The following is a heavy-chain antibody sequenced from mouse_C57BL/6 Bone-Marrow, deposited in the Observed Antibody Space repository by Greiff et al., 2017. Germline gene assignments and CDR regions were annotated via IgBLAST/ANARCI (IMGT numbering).Heavy chain of an antibody. Sequence: DVKLEESGAELVRPGASVKLSCKASGFNIKDYYMHWVKQRPEQGLEWIGWIDPENGDTEYASKFQGKATLTADTSSNTAYLQLSSLTSEDTAVYYCTDYYYGSSRGYYFDYWGQGTTLTGSS. J-gene: IGHJ2*01. CDR2: IDPENGDT. V-gene: IGHV14-4*01. CDR3: TDYYYGSSRGYYFDY. D-gene: IGHD1-1*01. CDR1: GFNIKDYY.